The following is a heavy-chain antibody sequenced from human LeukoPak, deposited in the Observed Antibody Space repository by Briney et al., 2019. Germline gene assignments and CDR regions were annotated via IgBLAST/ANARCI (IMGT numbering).Heavy chain of an antibody. J-gene: IGHJ6*03. CDR3: ARAYSSGWYGSVYMDV. CDR2: MNPNSGNT. CDR1: GYTFTSYD. D-gene: IGHD6-19*01. V-gene: IGHV1-8*03. Sequence: ASVKVSCKASGYTFTSYDINWVRQATGQGLEWMGWMNPNSGNTGYAQKFQGRVTITRNTSISTAYMELSSLRSDDTAVYYCARAYSSGWYGSVYMDVWGKGTTVTVSS.